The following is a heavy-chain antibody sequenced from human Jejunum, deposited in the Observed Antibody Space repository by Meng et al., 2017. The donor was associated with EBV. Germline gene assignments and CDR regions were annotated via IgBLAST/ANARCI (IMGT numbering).Heavy chain of an antibody. CDR2: INQVGST. Sequence: QVQLQESRPGLVKTSETLSLTCAVSTDFISSYEWWSWVRQPPGKGLEWLGEINQVGSTYYNPSLKSRVTISIDTSKRQFSLRLNSMTAADTAVYYCARASSERLLDYWGQGTLVTVSS. J-gene: IGHJ4*02. V-gene: IGHV4-4*02. CDR1: TDFISSYEW. CDR3: ARASSERLLDY. D-gene: IGHD1-14*01.